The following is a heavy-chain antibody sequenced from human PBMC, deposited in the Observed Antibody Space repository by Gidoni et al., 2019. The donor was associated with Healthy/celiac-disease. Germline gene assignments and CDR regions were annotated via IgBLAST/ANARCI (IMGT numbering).Heavy chain of an antibody. J-gene: IGHJ6*02. V-gene: IGHV3-43D*04. CDR3: AKIILVRRTYYYGLDV. CDR1: GFTFDDYA. CDR2: ISWDGGST. D-gene: IGHD3-3*01. Sequence: MQLVESGGVVVQPGGSLKLSCSASGFTFDDYAMHWVRQAPGKGLEWVSFISWDGGSTSYADSVKGRCTVSRDNSKNSLYLQMNSLRAEDTAFYYCAKIILVRRTYYYGLDVWGLGTTVTVAS.